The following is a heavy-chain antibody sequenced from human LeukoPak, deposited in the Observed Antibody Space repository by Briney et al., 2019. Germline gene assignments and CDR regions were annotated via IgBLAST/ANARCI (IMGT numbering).Heavy chain of an antibody. CDR1: GGTFSSYA. J-gene: IGHJ4*02. D-gene: IGHD4-11*01. CDR3: ARGRYDSNYGNY. Sequence: SVTVSFKSSGGTFSSYAISWVRQAPGQGLEWMGRIIPIFGTANYAQKFQGRVTITTDESTSTAYMELSSLRSEDTAVYYCARGRYDSNYGNYWGQGTLVTVSS. V-gene: IGHV1-69*05. CDR2: IIPIFGTA.